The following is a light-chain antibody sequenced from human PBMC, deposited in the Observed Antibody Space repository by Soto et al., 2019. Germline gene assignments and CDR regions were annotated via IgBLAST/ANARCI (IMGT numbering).Light chain of an antibody. CDR3: QQYSKWPIT. CDR1: QSISSW. J-gene: IGKJ5*01. Sequence: DIQMTQSPSTLSGSVGDRVTITCRASQSISSWLAWYQQKPGKAPKLLIYDASSLESGVPSRFSGSGAGTEFSLTISSLQSEDFAVYYCQQYSKWPITFGQGTRLEIK. V-gene: IGKV1-5*01. CDR2: DAS.